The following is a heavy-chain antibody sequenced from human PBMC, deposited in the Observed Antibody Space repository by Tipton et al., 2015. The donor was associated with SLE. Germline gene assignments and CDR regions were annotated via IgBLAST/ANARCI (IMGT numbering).Heavy chain of an antibody. V-gene: IGHV4-34*01. CDR2: INHSGST. CDR3: ARATRTDFRY. D-gene: IGHD1/OR15-1a*01. Sequence: TLSLTCAVYGGSFSGYYWSWIRQPPGKGLEWIGEINHSGSTNYNPSLKSRVTISVDTSKNQFSLKLSSVTAADTAVYYCARATRTDFRYWGQGTLVTVSS. CDR1: GGSFSGYY. J-gene: IGHJ4*02.